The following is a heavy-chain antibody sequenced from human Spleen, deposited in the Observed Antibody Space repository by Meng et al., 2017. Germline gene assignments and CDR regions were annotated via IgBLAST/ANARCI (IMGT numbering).Heavy chain of an antibody. CDR1: GGTFSSYA. CDR3: ARKAGNCISTSCYSLDY. Sequence: SVKVSCKASGGTFSSYAATWVRQAPGQGLEWMGGIIPIFATTNYAQNFQGRVTITADESTSTAYMELSSLRSEDTAVYYCARKAGNCISTSCYSLDYWGQGTLVTVSS. J-gene: IGHJ4*02. CDR2: IIPIFATT. D-gene: IGHD2-2*01. V-gene: IGHV1-69*13.